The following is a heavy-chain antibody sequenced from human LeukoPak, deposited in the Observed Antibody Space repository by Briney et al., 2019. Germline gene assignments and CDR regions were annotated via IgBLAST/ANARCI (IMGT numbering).Heavy chain of an antibody. CDR1: GGTFSSYA. Sequence: ASVKVSCKASGGTFSSYAISRVRQAPGQGLEWMGGIIPIFGTANYAQKFQGRVTITTDESTSTAYMELSSLRSEDTAVYYCASQPWGGYSYGPLFDYWGQGTLVTVSS. J-gene: IGHJ4*02. D-gene: IGHD5-18*01. V-gene: IGHV1-69*05. CDR3: ASQPWGGYSYGPLFDY. CDR2: IIPIFGTA.